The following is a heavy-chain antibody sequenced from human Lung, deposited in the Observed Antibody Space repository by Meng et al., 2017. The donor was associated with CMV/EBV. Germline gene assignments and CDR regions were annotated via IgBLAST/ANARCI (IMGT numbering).Heavy chain of an antibody. CDR3: ARDLQYCGSTSCYDDCFDP. Sequence: ASVKASCKASGYTFTDYGISWVRQAPGQGLEWMGWISAYNGDTNYARNLRGRVTMTTDTSTTTAYMELRSLRSDDTAVYYCARDLQYCGSTSCYDDCFDPXGQGXLVTVSS. V-gene: IGHV1-18*01. J-gene: IGHJ5*02. CDR2: ISAYNGDT. D-gene: IGHD2-2*01. CDR1: GYTFTDYG.